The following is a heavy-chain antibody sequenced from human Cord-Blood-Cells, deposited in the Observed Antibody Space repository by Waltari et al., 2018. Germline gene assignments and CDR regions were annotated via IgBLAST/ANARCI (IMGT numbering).Heavy chain of an antibody. D-gene: IGHD1-1*01. CDR3: ARWDWTFTIDY. J-gene: IGHJ4*02. CDR1: GGSFSGYS. CDR2: INHSGST. Sequence: QVQLQQWGAGLLKPSETLSLTCAVYGGSFSGYSWSWIRQPPGKGLEWIGEINHSGSTNYNPSLKSRVTISVDTSKNQFSLKLSSVTAADTAVYYCARWDWTFTIDYWGQGTLVTVSS. V-gene: IGHV4-34*01.